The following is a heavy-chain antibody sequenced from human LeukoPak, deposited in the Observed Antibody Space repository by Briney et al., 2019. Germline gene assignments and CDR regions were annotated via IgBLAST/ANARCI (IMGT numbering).Heavy chain of an antibody. Sequence: GGSLRLSCAASGFTFSDYWMTWVRQAPGMGLEWVANIKQDGSDKYCVDSVKGRFTISRDNAKNSLYLQMNSLRAEDTAVYYCARVKGDFWSGYYIGRFDYWGQGTLVTVSS. D-gene: IGHD3-3*01. CDR2: IKQDGSDK. CDR3: ARVKGDFWSGYYIGRFDY. J-gene: IGHJ4*02. V-gene: IGHV3-7*01. CDR1: GFTFSDYW.